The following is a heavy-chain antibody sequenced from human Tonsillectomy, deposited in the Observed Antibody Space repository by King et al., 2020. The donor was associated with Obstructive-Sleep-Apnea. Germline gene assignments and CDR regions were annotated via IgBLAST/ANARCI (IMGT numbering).Heavy chain of an antibody. J-gene: IGHJ5*02. CDR2: LYYSGST. CDR1: GGSISSSSYY. CDR3: ARGYYYDSSGYSRYNWFDP. V-gene: IGHV4-39*07. D-gene: IGHD3-22*01. Sequence: MQLQESGPGLVKPSETLSLTCTVSGGSISSSSYYWGWIRQPPGKGLEWIGSLYYSGSTYYNPSLKSRVTISVATSKNHFSLKLSSVTAADTAVYYCARGYYYDSSGYSRYNWFDPWGQGTLVTVSS.